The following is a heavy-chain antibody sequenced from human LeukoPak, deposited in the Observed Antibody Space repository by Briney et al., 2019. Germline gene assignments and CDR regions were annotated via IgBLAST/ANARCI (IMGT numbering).Heavy chain of an antibody. D-gene: IGHD3-22*01. Sequence: GGSLRLSCAAYRFTFSNYEMNWVRQAPAKGLEWVSYIRSGGSTIYYADSVKGRFTISSANAKNSLFLQMNSLRAEETAVYYCARVTYYYDSSGYYNYAFDIWCQGTMVTVSS. CDR2: IRSGGSTI. CDR1: RFTFSNYE. CDR3: ARVTYYYDSSGYYNYAFDI. J-gene: IGHJ3*02. V-gene: IGHV3-48*03.